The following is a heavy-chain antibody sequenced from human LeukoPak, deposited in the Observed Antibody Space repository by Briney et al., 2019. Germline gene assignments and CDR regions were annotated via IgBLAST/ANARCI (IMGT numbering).Heavy chain of an antibody. CDR3: ARGLILAAILFDP. CDR1: GGSFSGYY. D-gene: IGHD2-15*01. V-gene: IGHV4-34*01. J-gene: IGHJ5*02. Sequence: SETLSLTCAVYGGSFSGYYWSWIRQPPGKGLEWIGEINHSGSTNCNPSLKSRVTISVDTSKNQFSLKLSSVTAADTAVYYCARGLILAAILFDPWGQGTLVTVSS. CDR2: INHSGST.